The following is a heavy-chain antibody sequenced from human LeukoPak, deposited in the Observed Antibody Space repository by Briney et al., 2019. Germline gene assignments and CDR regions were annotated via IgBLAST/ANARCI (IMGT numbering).Heavy chain of an antibody. CDR2: IKQDGSEK. CDR1: GFTFSSYW. D-gene: IGHD3-3*01. V-gene: IGHV3-7*01. J-gene: IGHJ4*02. Sequence: PGGSLRLSCAASGFTFSSYWMSWVRQAPGKGLEGVANIKQDGSEKYYVDSVKGRFTISRENAKNSLYMQMNRLRAEDTAVYYCAREYAVIIPVFDYWGQGTLVTVSS. CDR3: AREYAVIIPVFDY.